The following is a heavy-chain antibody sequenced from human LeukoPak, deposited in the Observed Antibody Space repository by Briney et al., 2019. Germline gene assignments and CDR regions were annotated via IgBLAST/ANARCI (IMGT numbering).Heavy chain of an antibody. J-gene: IGHJ4*02. CDR3: ASGEAYYDFGSGYKAFDY. V-gene: IGHV1-46*01. CDR1: GYTFTSYY. D-gene: IGHD3-3*01. CDR2: INPSGGST. Sequence: GASVKVSCKASGYTFTSYYMHWVRQAPGQGLEWMGIINPSGGSTSYAQKFQGRVTMTRDTPTSTVYMELSSLRSEDTAVYYCASGEAYYDFGSGYKAFDYWDQGPLVTVSS.